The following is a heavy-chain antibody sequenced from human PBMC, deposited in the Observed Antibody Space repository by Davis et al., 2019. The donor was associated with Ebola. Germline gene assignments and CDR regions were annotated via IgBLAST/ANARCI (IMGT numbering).Heavy chain of an antibody. J-gene: IGHJ4*02. V-gene: IGHV3-21*01. Sequence: PGGSLRLSCAASGFTFSSYWMSWVRQAPGKGLEWVSSISSSSSYIYYADSVKGRFTISRDNAKNSLYLQMNGLRAEDTAVYYCAREYSGYDNGYWGQGTLVTVSS. CDR2: ISSSSSYI. CDR3: AREYSGYDNGY. CDR1: GFTFSSYW. D-gene: IGHD6-25*01.